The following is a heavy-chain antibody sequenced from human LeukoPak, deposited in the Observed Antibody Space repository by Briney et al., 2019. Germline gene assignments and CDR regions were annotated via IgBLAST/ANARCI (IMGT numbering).Heavy chain of an antibody. V-gene: IGHV4-34*01. J-gene: IGHJ4*02. CDR3: ARARFYYGHFDY. D-gene: IGHD3-22*01. Sequence: SETLSLTCAVYGGSFSGYYWSWIRQPPGKGLEWIGEINHSGSTNYNPSPKSRVTISVDTSKNQFSLKLSSVTAADTAVYYCARARFYYGHFDYWGQGTLVTVSS. CDR2: INHSGST. CDR1: GGSFSGYY.